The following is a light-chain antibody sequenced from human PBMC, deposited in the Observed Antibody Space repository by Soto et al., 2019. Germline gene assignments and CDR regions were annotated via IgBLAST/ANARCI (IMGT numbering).Light chain of an antibody. J-gene: IGKJ3*01. CDR3: QQYYITPFP. Sequence: DIVMTQSPDSLAVSLGERATINCKSSQGVLYSSNNKNYLAWYQQKPGQPPKLLIYWASTRESGVPDRFSGSGSGTDFTLTISSLQAEDVAVYYCQQYYITPFPFGPGTKVDIK. V-gene: IGKV4-1*01. CDR2: WAS. CDR1: QGVLYSSNNKNY.